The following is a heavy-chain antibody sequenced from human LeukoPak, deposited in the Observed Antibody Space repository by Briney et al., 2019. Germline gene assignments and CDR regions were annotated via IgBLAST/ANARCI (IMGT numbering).Heavy chain of an antibody. V-gene: IGHV3-53*01. CDR2: IYSGGST. D-gene: IGHD3-22*01. CDR1: GFSVSNIY. CDR3: ARLSSSGYPTHVDY. Sequence: PGGSLRLSCAASGFSVSNIYMSWVRQAPGKGLEWVSIIYSGGSTYYADSVKGRFTISRDNSKNTLYLQMNSLRAEDTAVYYCARLSSSGYPTHVDYWGQGTLVTVSS. J-gene: IGHJ4*02.